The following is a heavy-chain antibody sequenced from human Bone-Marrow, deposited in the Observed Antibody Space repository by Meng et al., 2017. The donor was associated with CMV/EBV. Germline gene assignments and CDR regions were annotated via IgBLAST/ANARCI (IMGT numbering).Heavy chain of an antibody. V-gene: IGHV3-20*04. CDR1: GFTFDDYG. D-gene: IGHD3-16*01. CDR3: ARDHPNAVWYFQH. J-gene: IGHJ1*01. CDR2: INWNGGST. Sequence: GGSLRLSCAASGFTFDDYGMSWVRQAPGKGLEWVSGINWNGGSTGYADSVKGRFTISRDNAKNFLYLQMNSLRVEDTAVYYCARDHPNAVWYFQHWGQGTLVTVSS.